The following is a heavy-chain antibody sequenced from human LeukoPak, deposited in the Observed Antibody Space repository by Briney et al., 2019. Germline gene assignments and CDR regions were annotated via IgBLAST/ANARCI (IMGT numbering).Heavy chain of an antibody. CDR1: GYTFTNYG. CDR2: FSTYNGDT. V-gene: IGHV1-18*01. Sequence: ASVKVSCKASGYTFTNYGIDWVRQAPGQRPEWMGWFSTYNGDTKYAQKLKGRVTLTADTLTSTAYMELRTLISDDTATYYCAIGQGVITWGGADVYDVWGQGTTVIVSS. D-gene: IGHD3-16*01. J-gene: IGHJ3*01. CDR3: AIGQGVITWGGADVYDV.